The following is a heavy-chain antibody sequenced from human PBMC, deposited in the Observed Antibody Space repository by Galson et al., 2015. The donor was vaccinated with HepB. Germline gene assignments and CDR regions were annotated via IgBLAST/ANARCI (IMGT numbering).Heavy chain of an antibody. CDR2: IKSKAEDGTT. J-gene: IGHJ4*02. CDR3: ATSLGFGYGDSTVAIDY. CDR1: GSTFNNAW. Sequence: SLRLSCAASGSTFNNAWMSWVRQAPGKGLEWVGRIKSKAEDGTTIYAAPEKGRFTISRDDSTNTLYLQMNSLTTEDTAVYYCATSLGFGYGDSTVAIDYWGQGTLVTVSS. V-gene: IGHV3-15*01. D-gene: IGHD2/OR15-2a*01.